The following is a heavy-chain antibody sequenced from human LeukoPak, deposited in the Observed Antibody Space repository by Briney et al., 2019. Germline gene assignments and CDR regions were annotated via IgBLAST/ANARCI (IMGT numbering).Heavy chain of an antibody. Sequence: GASLRLSCVVSGFTFSNYAMSWVRQAPGKGLECVSAISGSGGSAYYADSVKGRFTISRDNSKNTVYLQMHSLRAEDTAVYYCAKEKDSRGYFDYWGQGTLVTVSS. J-gene: IGHJ4*02. CDR3: AKEKDSRGYFDY. V-gene: IGHV3-23*01. CDR2: ISGSGGSA. CDR1: GFTFSNYA. D-gene: IGHD3-22*01.